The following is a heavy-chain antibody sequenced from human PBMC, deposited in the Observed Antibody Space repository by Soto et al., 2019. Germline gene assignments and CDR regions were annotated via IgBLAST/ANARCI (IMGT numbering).Heavy chain of an antibody. CDR1: GGSFSGYY. V-gene: IGHV4-34*01. CDR2: INHSGST. CDR3: AREVLRVVITTSWFDP. J-gene: IGHJ5*02. Sequence: SETLSLTCAVYGGSFSGYYWSWIRQPPGKGLEWIGEINHSGSTNYNPSLKSRVTISVDTSKNQFSLKLSSVTAADTAVYYCAREVLRVVITTSWFDPWGQGTLVTVSS. D-gene: IGHD3-22*01.